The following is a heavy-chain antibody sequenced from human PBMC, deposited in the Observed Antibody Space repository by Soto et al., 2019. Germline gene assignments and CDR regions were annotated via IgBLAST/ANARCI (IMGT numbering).Heavy chain of an antibody. J-gene: IGHJ6*02. CDR2: ISYDGSNK. D-gene: IGHD4-17*01. V-gene: IGHV3-30-3*01. CDR3: ARDLDYGGKDYYYYGMDV. CDR1: GFTFSSYA. Sequence: QVQLVESGGGVVQPGRSLRLSCAASGFTFSSYAMHWVRQAPGKGLEWVAVISYDGSNKYYADSVKGRFTISRDNSKNTLYLQMNSLRVEDTAVYYCARDLDYGGKDYYYYGMDVWGQGTTVTVSS.